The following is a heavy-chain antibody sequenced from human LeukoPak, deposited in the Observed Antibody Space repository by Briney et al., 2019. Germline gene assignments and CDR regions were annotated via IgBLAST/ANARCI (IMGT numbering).Heavy chain of an antibody. CDR1: GYTFTSYD. V-gene: IGHV1-8*01. CDR2: MNPNSGNT. Sequence: ASVKVSCKASGYTFTSYDINWLRQATGQGLEWMGWMNPNSGNTGYAQKFQGRVTMTRNTSISTAYMELSSLRSEDTAVYYCARGPTMIVVVITGTYYFDYWGQGTLVTVSS. J-gene: IGHJ4*02. D-gene: IGHD3-22*01. CDR3: ARGPTMIVVVITGTYYFDY.